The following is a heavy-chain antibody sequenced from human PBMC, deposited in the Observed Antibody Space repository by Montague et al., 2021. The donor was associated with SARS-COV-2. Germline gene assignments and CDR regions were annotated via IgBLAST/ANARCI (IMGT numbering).Heavy chain of an antibody. CDR2: INHSGST. CDR1: GGSFSGYY. Sequence: SETLSLTCAVYGGSFSGYYWSWIRQPPGKGLEWIGEINHSGSTNYNPSLKSRVTISVDTSKNQFSLELSSVTAADTAVYYCARALPVPTYVYSYYGMDVWGQGTTVTVSS. CDR3: ARALPVPTYVYSYYGMDV. J-gene: IGHJ6*02. D-gene: IGHD3-16*01. V-gene: IGHV4-34*01.